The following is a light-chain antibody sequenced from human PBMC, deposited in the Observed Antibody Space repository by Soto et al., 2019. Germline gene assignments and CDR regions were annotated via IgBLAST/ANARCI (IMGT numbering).Light chain of an antibody. CDR2: GAS. CDR1: QSVSSSY. Sequence: EIVLTQSPGTLSLSPGQRATLSCRASQSVSSSYLAWYHQKPGQAPRLLVYGASSRSTGIPDRFSGSESGIDFTLTISRLDPEDLAVYYCHQYCRSPYTFGQGTRLDIK. V-gene: IGKV3-20*01. J-gene: IGKJ2*01. CDR3: HQYCRSPYT.